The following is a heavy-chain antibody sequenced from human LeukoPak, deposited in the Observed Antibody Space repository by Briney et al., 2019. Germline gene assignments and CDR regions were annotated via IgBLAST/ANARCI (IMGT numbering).Heavy chain of an antibody. CDR1: GGSISSSSYY. Sequence: SETLSLTCTVSGGSISSSSYYWSWIRQPPGKGLEWIGEINHSGSTNYNPSLKSRVTISVDTSKNQFSLKLSSVTAADTAVYYCARGLYDFWSEGYMDVWGKGTTVTVSS. CDR2: INHSGST. J-gene: IGHJ6*03. D-gene: IGHD3-3*01. V-gene: IGHV4-39*07. CDR3: ARGLYDFWSEGYMDV.